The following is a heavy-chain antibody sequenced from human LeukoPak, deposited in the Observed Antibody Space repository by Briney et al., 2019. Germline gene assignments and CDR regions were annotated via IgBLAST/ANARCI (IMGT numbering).Heavy chain of an antibody. D-gene: IGHD6-6*01. V-gene: IGHV1-69*06. J-gene: IGHJ4*02. CDR1: GGTFSSYA. CDR2: IIPIFGTA. Sequence: GASVTVSCKASGGTFSSYAISWVRQAPGQGLEWMGGIIPIFGTANYAQKFQGRVTITADKSTSTAYMELSSLRSEDTAVYYCARDEIAARGTFDYWGQGTLVTVSS. CDR3: ARDEIAARGTFDY.